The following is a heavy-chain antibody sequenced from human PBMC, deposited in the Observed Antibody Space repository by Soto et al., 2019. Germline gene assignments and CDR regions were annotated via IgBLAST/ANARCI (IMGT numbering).Heavy chain of an antibody. J-gene: IGHJ4*02. CDR3: ARSAYPHFFDA. V-gene: IGHV3-74*03. CDR2: IHDDCGKT. Sequence: GGSLRLSCVASGFGFSSYWMHWVRQAPGKGLVWVSHIHDDCGKTTYADYVKGRFTISRDNAKNTLYLQLNSLTAEDTAVYYCARSAYPHFFDAWGQGTLVTVSS. CDR1: GFGFSSYW.